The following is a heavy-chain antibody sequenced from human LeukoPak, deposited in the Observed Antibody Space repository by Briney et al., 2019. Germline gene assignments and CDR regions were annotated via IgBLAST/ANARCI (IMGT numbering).Heavy chain of an antibody. CDR1: GFTFSSYS. J-gene: IGHJ6*03. CDR2: ISSSSYI. Sequence: PGGSLRLSCAASGFTFSSYSMNWVRQAPGKGLEWVSSISSSSYIYYADSVKGRFTISRDNAKNSLYLQMNSLRAEDTAVYYCARAQVVYAPLYYMDVWGKGTTVTVSS. D-gene: IGHD2-8*02. V-gene: IGHV3-21*01. CDR3: ARAQVVYAPLYYMDV.